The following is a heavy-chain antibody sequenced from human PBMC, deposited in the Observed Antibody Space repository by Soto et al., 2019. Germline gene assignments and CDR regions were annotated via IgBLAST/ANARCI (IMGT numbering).Heavy chain of an antibody. Sequence: QMQLVQSGPEVKKPGTSVKVSCKASGFTFTSSAVQWVRQARGQRLEWIGWIVVGSGNTNYAQKFQERVTITRDMSTSTAYMELSSLRSEDTAVYYCAADRDTVTSTVFDYWGQGTLVTVSS. J-gene: IGHJ4*02. CDR2: IVVGSGNT. CDR1: GFTFTSSA. CDR3: AADRDTVTSTVFDY. D-gene: IGHD4-17*01. V-gene: IGHV1-58*01.